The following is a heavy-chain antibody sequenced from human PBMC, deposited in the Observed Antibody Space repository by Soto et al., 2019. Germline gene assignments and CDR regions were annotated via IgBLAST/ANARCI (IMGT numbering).Heavy chain of an antibody. Sequence: QGQLVQSGAEVKKPGASVKVSCKASGYTFTTYYIHWMRQAPGQGLEWMGRFNPYIGGTRYSHKLQGRVTMTGDTSTSTCDMDLSRLRSDEAVEYYGARLWGERGTGFEPWGQGTMVTVSS. V-gene: IGHV1-2*05. D-gene: IGHD1-1*01. CDR1: GYTFTTYY. J-gene: IGHJ5*02. CDR3: ARLWGERGTGFEP. CDR2: FNPYIGGT.